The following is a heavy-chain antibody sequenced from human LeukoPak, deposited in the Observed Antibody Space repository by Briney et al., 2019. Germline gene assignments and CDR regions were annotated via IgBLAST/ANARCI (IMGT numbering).Heavy chain of an antibody. J-gene: IGHJ4*02. Sequence: GGPLRLSCAASGFTVDSNYMTWVRQAPGKGLEWVSVIYSGGSTYYADSVKGRFTISRDNSKNTLHLQMNSLRAEDTAVYYCAKEAVAGTLDHWGQGTLVTVSS. D-gene: IGHD6-19*01. CDR1: GFTVDSNY. CDR2: IYSGGST. CDR3: AKEAVAGTLDH. V-gene: IGHV3-66*01.